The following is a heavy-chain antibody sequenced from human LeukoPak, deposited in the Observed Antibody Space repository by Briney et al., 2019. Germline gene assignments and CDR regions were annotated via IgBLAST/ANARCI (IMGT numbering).Heavy chain of an antibody. CDR1: GFPFSSYA. CDR3: AKDPPGTTYYYGMDV. CDR2: ISGSGGST. J-gene: IGHJ6*02. V-gene: IGHV3-23*01. Sequence: GGSLRLSCAASGFPFSSYAMGWVRQAPGKGLEWVSAISGSGGSTYYADSVKGRFTISRDNYKNTLYLQMNSLRAAHTAVYYCAKDPPGTTYYYGMDVWGQGTTVTVSS. D-gene: IGHD1-7*01.